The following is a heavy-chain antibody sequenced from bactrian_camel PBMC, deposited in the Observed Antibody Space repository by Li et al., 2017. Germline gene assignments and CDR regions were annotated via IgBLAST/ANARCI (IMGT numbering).Heavy chain of an antibody. Sequence: HVQLVESGGDSVQAGGSLRLSCAASGFSFGPTCMGWYRQAPGKGLEWVSAIESGGQKSYYADSVKGRFTTSRDNAKKSLYLQLDNLGTEDTAMYYCAPTFGTDNPGYWGQGTQVTVS. CDR1: GFSFGPTC. CDR3: APTFGTDNPGY. J-gene: IGHJ6*01. V-gene: IGHV3S1*01. CDR2: IESGGQKS. D-gene: IGHD6*01.